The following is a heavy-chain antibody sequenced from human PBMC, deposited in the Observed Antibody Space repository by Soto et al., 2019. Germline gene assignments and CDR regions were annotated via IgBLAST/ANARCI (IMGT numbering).Heavy chain of an antibody. CDR2: IYWDDDK. J-gene: IGHJ4*02. CDR1: GFSLTSGVG. D-gene: IGHD5-12*01. V-gene: IGHV2-5*02. CDR3: AHIDPEIVTVGGHGGFDY. Sequence: KESGPTLVRPLQTLTLTCTFSGFSLTSGVGVGWIRQPPGKALEWLALIYWDDDKRYSPSLKNRLTITKDTSKNQVVLTMTNVGPVDTATYFCAHIDPEIVTVGGHGGFDYWGQGTLVTVSS.